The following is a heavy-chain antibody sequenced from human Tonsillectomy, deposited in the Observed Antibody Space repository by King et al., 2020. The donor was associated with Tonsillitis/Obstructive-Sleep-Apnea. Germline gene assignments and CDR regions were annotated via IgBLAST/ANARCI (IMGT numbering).Heavy chain of an antibody. CDR2: IWYDGSNK. V-gene: IGHV3-33*01. CDR1: GFTFSSYG. Sequence: VQLVESGGGVVQPGRSLRLSCAASGFTFSSYGMHWVRQAPGKGLEWVAVIWYDGSNKYYADSVKGRFTISRDNSKNTLYLQMNSLRAEDTAVYYFARDRDADIVVVPAAMGGGYYYYMDVWGKGTTVTVSS. CDR3: ARDRDADIVVVPAAMGGGYYYYMDV. D-gene: IGHD2-2*01. J-gene: IGHJ6*03.